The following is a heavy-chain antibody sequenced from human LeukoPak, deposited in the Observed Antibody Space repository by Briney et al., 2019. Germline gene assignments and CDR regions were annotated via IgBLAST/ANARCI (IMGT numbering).Heavy chain of an antibody. CDR3: AKDMRDYYYYGMDV. CDR1: GFTFDDYA. V-gene: IGHV3-9*01. J-gene: IGHJ6*02. CDR2: ISWNSGSI. Sequence: GGSLRLSCAASGFTFDDYAMHWVRQAPGKGLEWVSGISWNSGSISYADSVKGRFTISRDNAKSSLYLQMNSLRAEDTALYYCAKDMRDYYYYGMDVWGQGTTVTVSS.